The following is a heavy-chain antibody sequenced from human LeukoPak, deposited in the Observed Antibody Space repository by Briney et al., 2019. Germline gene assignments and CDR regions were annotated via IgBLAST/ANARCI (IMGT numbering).Heavy chain of an antibody. J-gene: IGHJ6*02. CDR2: IWYDGSNK. D-gene: IGHD2-2*01. V-gene: IGHV3-33*01. CDR3: ASPHQLSYYYGMDV. Sequence: GRSLRLSWAASGXTFSSYGMHWVRQAPGKGLEWVAVIWYDGSNKYYADSVKGRFTISRDNSKNTLYLHMNSLRAEDTAVYYCASPHQLSYYYGMDVWGQGTTVTVSS. CDR1: GXTFSSYG.